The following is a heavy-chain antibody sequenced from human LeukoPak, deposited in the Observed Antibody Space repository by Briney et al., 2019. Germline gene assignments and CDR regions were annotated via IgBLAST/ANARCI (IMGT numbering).Heavy chain of an antibody. V-gene: IGHV3-30*02. J-gene: IGHJ4*02. CDR2: IRYDGSNK. Sequence: VGSLRLSCAASGFTFSSYGMYWVRQAPGKGLEWVAFIRYDGSNKYYADSVKGRFTISRDNSKNTLYLQMNSLRAEDTAVYYCAKDLGAAAGTLDYWGQGTLVTVSS. CDR3: AKDLGAAAGTLDY. CDR1: GFTFSSYG. D-gene: IGHD6-13*01.